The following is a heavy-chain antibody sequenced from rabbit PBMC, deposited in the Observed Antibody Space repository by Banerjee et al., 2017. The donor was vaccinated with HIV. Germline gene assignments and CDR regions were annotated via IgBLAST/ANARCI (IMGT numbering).Heavy chain of an antibody. CDR1: GFTLINYW. CDR2: IYTDSGGT. V-gene: IGHV1S40*01. D-gene: IGHD4-1*01. J-gene: IGHJ4*01. CDR3: ARDLAGVIGWNFNV. Sequence: QSLEESGGDLVKPGASLTLTCKTSGFTLINYWLCWVRQAPGKGLEWIACIYTDSGGTWYASWAKGRFTISKASWTTVTLQMTSLTAADTASYFCARDLAGVIGWNFNVWGKGTLVTV.